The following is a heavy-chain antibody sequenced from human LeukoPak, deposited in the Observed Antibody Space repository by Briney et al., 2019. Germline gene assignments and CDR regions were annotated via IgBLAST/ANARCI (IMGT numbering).Heavy chain of an antibody. Sequence: SETLSLTCTVSGGSISGYSWSWNRQPPGKGLEYIGYIGYIYYNGSTNHNPSLKSRVTISLDSSKNVFSLRLTSVTAADTAIYYCARLYCMSAGCYEIYWGQGTLITVSS. V-gene: IGHV4-59*08. CDR1: GGSISGYS. D-gene: IGHD2-15*01. CDR2: IYYNGST. CDR3: ARLYCMSAGCYEIY. J-gene: IGHJ4*02.